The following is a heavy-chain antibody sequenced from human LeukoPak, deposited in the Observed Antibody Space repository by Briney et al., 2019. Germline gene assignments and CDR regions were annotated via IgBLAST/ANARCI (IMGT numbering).Heavy chain of an antibody. CDR1: GGSISSYY. CDR2: IYYSGST. V-gene: IGHV4-59*01. CDR3: ARDRVAGPFDY. D-gene: IGHD6-19*01. J-gene: IGHJ4*02. Sequence: SETLSLTCTVSGGSISSYYWSWIRQPPGKGLEWIGYIYYSGSTNYNPSLKSRVTISVDTSKNQFSLKLSSVTAADTAVYYCARDRVAGPFDYWGQGTLVAVSS.